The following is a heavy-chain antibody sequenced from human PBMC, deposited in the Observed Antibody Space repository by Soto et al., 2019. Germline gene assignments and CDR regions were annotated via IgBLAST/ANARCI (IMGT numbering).Heavy chain of an antibody. CDR1: GFTFSSYA. CDR2: ISGSGGST. Sequence: GSLRLSCAASGFTFSSYAMSWVRQAPGKGLEWVSAISGSGGSTYYADSVKGRFTISRDNSKNTLYLQMNSLRAEDTAVYYCAKDRLEWLLKYYFDYWGQGTLVTVSS. J-gene: IGHJ4*02. V-gene: IGHV3-23*01. D-gene: IGHD3-3*01. CDR3: AKDRLEWLLKYYFDY.